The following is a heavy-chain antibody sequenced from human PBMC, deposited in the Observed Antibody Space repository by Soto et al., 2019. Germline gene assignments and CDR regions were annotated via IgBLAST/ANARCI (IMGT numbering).Heavy chain of an antibody. J-gene: IGHJ6*02. D-gene: IGHD6-19*01. CDR2: MNPNSGNT. CDR1: GYTFTSYD. Sequence: ASVKVSCKASGYTFTSYDINWVRQATGQGLEWMGWMNPNSGNTGYAQKFQGRVTMTRNTSISTAYMELSSLRSEDTAVYYCAATIIAVGGSGYYGMDVWGQGTMVTVS. V-gene: IGHV1-8*01. CDR3: AATIIAVGGSGYYGMDV.